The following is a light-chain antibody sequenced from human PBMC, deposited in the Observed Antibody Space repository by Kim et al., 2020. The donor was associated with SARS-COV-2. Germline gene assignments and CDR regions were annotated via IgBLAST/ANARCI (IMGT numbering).Light chain of an antibody. CDR3: QVWDSSCVHRV. Sequence: PGKTAMPPCGGNTIGIKGVRWSQHRPGQAPVLVIYSDSDRPSGIPARFSGSTSGNTATLPITRVEAGDEAVYYCQVWDSSCVHRVFGGGTQLTVL. J-gene: IGLJ2*01. CDR2: SDS. CDR1: TIGIKG. V-gene: IGLV3-21*04.